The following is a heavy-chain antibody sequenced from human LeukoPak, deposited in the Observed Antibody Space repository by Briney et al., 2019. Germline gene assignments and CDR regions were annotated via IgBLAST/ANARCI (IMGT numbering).Heavy chain of an antibody. V-gene: IGHV3-33*01. CDR2: IWYDGSNK. CDR1: GFTFSSYG. J-gene: IGHJ4*02. CDR3: ARVHSSGWIDFDY. Sequence: GRSLRLSCAASGFTFSSYGMHWVRQAPGKGLEWVAVIWYDGSNKYYADSVKGRFTISRDNSKNTLYLQMNSLRAEDTAVYYCARVHSSGWIDFDYWGLGTLVTVSS. D-gene: IGHD6-19*01.